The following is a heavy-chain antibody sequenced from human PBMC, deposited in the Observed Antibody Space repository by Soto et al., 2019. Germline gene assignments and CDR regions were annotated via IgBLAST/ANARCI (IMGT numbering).Heavy chain of an antibody. Sequence: SETLSLTCTVSGGSISSYYWSWIRQPAWKGLEWIGRIYTSGSTNYNPSLKSRVTMSVDTSKNQFSLKLSSVTAADTAVYYCARGGNSYGFVDYWGQGTLVTVYS. J-gene: IGHJ4*02. CDR1: GGSISSYY. D-gene: IGHD5-18*01. CDR2: IYTSGST. V-gene: IGHV4-4*07. CDR3: ARGGNSYGFVDY.